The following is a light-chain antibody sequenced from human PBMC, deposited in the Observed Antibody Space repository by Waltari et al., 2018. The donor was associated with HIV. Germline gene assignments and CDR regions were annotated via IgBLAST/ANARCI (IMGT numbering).Light chain of an antibody. CDR2: RNG. CDR1: SSNVGKNY. CDR3: ASWDDALSSWL. J-gene: IGLJ6*01. Sequence: QSGLRQPPSTSRPPGQRVVISCSGSSSNVGKNYVSWFQQLPGAAPRLPIYRNGRRPSGVPDRVTAAKSGTSASLVISGLRSDDEADYFCASWDDALSSWLFGGGTKLTVL. V-gene: IGLV1-47*01.